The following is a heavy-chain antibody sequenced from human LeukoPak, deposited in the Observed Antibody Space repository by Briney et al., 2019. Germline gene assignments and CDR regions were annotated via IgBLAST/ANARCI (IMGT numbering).Heavy chain of an antibody. V-gene: IGHV3-53*01. CDR1: GFTVSSNY. CDR3: ARDRIQLWSHDY. CDR2: IYSGGST. J-gene: IGHJ4*02. D-gene: IGHD5-18*01. Sequence: AGGSLRLSCAASGFTVSSNYMSWVRQAPGKGLEWVSVIYSGGSTYYADSVKGRFTISRENAKNSLYLHMNSLRAEDTAVYYCARDRIQLWSHDYWGQGTLVTVSS.